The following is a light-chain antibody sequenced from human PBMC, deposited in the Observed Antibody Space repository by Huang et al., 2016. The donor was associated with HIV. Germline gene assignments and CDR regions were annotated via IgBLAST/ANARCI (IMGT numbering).Light chain of an antibody. Sequence: DIQMTQSPSSLSASIGDRVTITCRASQGMRNLLAWIQQKPGKAPRSLLYAASSLRSGVPSHFSGSWSGTEFTLTINSLQPEDFATYYCQQYKSYPFTFGLGTRLEIK. CDR3: QQYKSYPFT. CDR2: AAS. J-gene: IGKJ5*01. CDR1: QGMRNL. V-gene: IGKV1-16*02.